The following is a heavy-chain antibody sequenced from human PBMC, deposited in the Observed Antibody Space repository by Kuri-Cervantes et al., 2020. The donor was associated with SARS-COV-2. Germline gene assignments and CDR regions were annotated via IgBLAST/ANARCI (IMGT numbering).Heavy chain of an antibody. CDR3: AWLTDYGVPFDY. V-gene: IGHV1-69*13. Sequence: SVKVSCKASGCTFSSYAISWVRQAPGQGLEWMGRIIPIFGTANYAQKFQVRVTITADESTSTAYMELSSLRSEDTAVYYCAWLTDYGVPFDYWGQGTLVTVSS. J-gene: IGHJ4*02. CDR1: GCTFSSYA. D-gene: IGHD4-17*01. CDR2: IIPIFGTA.